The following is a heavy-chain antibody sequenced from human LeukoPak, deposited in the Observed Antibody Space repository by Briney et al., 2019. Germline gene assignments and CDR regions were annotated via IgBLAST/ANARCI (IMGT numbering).Heavy chain of an antibody. CDR2: MYYSGST. J-gene: IGHJ5*02. V-gene: IGHV4-59*01. CDR1: GGSISSDY. CDR3: VKTQRSTWYWFDP. Sequence: PSETLSLTCTVSGGSISSDYWGWIRQPPGKGLEWIGYMYYSGSTNYNPSLKSRVSISVDSSKTQFSLKLTSVTAADTAVYYCVKTQRSTWYWFDPWGQGALVTVSS. D-gene: IGHD6-13*01.